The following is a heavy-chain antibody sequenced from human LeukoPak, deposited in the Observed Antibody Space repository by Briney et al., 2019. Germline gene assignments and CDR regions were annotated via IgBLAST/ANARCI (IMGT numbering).Heavy chain of an antibody. CDR1: GYTFTSYD. Sequence: GASVKVSCKASGYTFTSYDINWVRQATGQGLEWMGWMNPNSGNTGYAQKFQGRVTMTRNTSISTAYMELSGLRSEDTAVYYCASEVQLERRGFDYWGLGTLVTVSS. CDR2: MNPNSGNT. J-gene: IGHJ4*02. V-gene: IGHV1-8*01. CDR3: ASEVQLERRGFDY. D-gene: IGHD1-1*01.